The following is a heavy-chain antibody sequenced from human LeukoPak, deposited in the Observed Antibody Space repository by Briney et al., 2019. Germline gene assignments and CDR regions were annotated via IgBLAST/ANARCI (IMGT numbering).Heavy chain of an antibody. J-gene: IGHJ6*02. V-gene: IGHV1-2*02. CDR3: ARDPDSSGWYLEYYYYYGMDV. CDR1: GYTFTAYY. CDR2: INPNSGGT. D-gene: IGHD6-19*01. Sequence: GASVKVSCKASGYTFTAYYVHWVRQAPGQGLEWMGLINPNSGGTNYAQRFQGRVTMTRDTSISTAYMELSNLTSDDTAVYYCARDPDSSGWYLEYYYYYGMDVWGQGTTVTVSS.